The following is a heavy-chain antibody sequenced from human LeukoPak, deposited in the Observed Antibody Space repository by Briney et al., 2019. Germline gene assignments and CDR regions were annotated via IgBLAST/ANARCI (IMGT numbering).Heavy chain of an antibody. Sequence: GGSLRLSCAASGFTFSSYAMSWVRQAPGKGLEWEPAISGSGGSTYYADSVKGRFTISRDNSKNTLYLQMNSLRAEDTAVYYCAKSPSDSSGYYYGYWGQGTLVTVSS. CDR1: GFTFSSYA. V-gene: IGHV3-23*01. J-gene: IGHJ4*02. CDR2: ISGSGGST. CDR3: AKSPSDSSGYYYGY. D-gene: IGHD3-22*01.